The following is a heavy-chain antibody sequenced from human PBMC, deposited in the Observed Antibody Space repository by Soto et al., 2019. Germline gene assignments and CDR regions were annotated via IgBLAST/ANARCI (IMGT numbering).Heavy chain of an antibody. CDR2: IIPIPGIA. V-gene: IGHV1-69*02. J-gene: IGHJ6*02. D-gene: IGHD3-10*01. Sequence: VSCKASGGTFSSYTISCVRHSPGQGLEWMGRIIPIPGIANYAQKFQGRVTITADKSTSTAYMELSSLRSEDTAVYYCASSVWFGELFLYYCYYGMDVWGQG. CDR3: ASSVWFGELFLYYCYYGMDV. CDR1: GGTFSSYT.